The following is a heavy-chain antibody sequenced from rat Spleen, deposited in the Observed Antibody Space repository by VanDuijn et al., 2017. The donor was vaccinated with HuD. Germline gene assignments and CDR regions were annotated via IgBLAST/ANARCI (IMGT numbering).Heavy chain of an antibody. D-gene: IGHD4-3*01. CDR1: GFTFSSFP. V-gene: IGHV5-7*01. CDR2: IIYDGSST. J-gene: IGHJ3*01. CDR3: VRQDTSGYSNWFAY. Sequence: EVQLVESGGGLVQPRRSLKLSCAASGFTFSSFPMAWVRQAPKKGLEWVATIIYDGSSTYYRDSVRGRFTVSRDNAKSTLSLQMDSLRSEDTATYYCVRQDTSGYSNWFAYWGQGTLVSVSS.